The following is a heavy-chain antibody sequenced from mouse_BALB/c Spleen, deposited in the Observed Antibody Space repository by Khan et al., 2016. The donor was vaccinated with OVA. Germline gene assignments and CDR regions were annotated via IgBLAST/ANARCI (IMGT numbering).Heavy chain of an antibody. CDR2: IDPANGYA. Sequence: VQLLQSGAELVKPGASVKLSCTTSGFNIKDTYMHWVKQRPEQGLEWIGGIDPANGYARYDPQFQGKATITADTSSNTAYLQLGSLSSEDTAVEYCATYYYGSSRYFDHWGQGTILTVSS. J-gene: IGHJ2*01. D-gene: IGHD1-1*01. V-gene: IGHV14-3*02. CDR3: ATYYYGSSRYFDH. CDR1: GFNIKDTY.